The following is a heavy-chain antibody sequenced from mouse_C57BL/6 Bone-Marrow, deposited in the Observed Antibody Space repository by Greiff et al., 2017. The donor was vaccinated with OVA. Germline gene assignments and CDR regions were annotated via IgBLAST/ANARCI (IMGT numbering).Heavy chain of an antibody. D-gene: IGHD3-1*01. CDR1: GFTFSSYA. Sequence: EVKLMESGEGLVKPGGSLKLSCAASGFTFSSYAMSWVRQTPEKRLEWVAYISSGGDYIYYADTVKGRFTISRDNARNTLYLQMSSLKSEDTAMYYCTRDRVTRESMDYWGQGTTLTVSS. V-gene: IGHV5-9-1*02. CDR2: ISSGGDYI. J-gene: IGHJ2*01. CDR3: TRDRVTRESMDY.